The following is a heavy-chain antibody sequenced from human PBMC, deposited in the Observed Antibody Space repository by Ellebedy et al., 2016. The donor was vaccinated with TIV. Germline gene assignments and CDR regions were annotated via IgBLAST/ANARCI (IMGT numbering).Heavy chain of an antibody. CDR2: FDPSDFFT. Sequence: GESLKISCKGSGYNFNSYWINWVRQMPGKGLEWMGRFDPSDFFTKYSPSVQGRVTILADKSITTAYLQWSSLEASDTGIYYCARRLGYCSSTNCLSYGMDIWGQGTPVTVSS. V-gene: IGHV5-10-1*01. CDR3: ARRLGYCSSTNCLSYGMDI. J-gene: IGHJ6*02. CDR1: GYNFNSYW. D-gene: IGHD2-2*01.